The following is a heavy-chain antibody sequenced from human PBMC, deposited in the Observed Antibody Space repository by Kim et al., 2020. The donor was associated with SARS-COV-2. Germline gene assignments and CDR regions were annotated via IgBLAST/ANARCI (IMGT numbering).Heavy chain of an antibody. Sequence: TPSLKSRVTISVDTSKNQFSLKLSSVTAADTAVYYCARLMTTVTTDWFDPWGQGTLVTVSS. V-gene: IGHV4-39*01. CDR3: ARLMTTVTTDWFDP. D-gene: IGHD4-17*01. J-gene: IGHJ5*02.